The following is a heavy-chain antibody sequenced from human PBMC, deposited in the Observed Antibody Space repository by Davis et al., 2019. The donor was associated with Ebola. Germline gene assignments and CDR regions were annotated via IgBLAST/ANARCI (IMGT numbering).Heavy chain of an antibody. Sequence: AASVKVSCKASGYTFTGYYMHWVRQAPGQGLEWMGWINPNSGGTNYAQKFQGWVTMTRDTSISTAYMELSSLRSEDTAVYYCARPLYCSGGSCYPNGMDVWGQGTTVTVSS. V-gene: IGHV1-2*04. CDR3: ARPLYCSGGSCYPNGMDV. D-gene: IGHD2-15*01. CDR1: GYTFTGYY. J-gene: IGHJ6*02. CDR2: INPNSGGT.